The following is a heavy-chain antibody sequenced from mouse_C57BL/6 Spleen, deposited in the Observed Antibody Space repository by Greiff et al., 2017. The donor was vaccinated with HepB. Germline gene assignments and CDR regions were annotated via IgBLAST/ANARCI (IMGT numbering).Heavy chain of an antibody. V-gene: IGHV3-6*01. CDR1: GYSITSGYY. CDR3: ARDLLSSGNYFDY. CDR2: ISYDGSN. D-gene: IGHD2-1*01. J-gene: IGHJ2*01. Sequence: ESGPGLVKPSQSLSLTCSVTGYSITSGYYWNWIRQFPGNKLEWMGYISYDGSNNYNPSLKNRISITRDTSKNQFFLKLNSVTTEDTATYYCARDLLSSGNYFDYWGQGTTLTVSS.